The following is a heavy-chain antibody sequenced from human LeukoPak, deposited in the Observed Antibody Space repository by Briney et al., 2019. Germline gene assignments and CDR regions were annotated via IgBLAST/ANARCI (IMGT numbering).Heavy chain of an antibody. J-gene: IGHJ4*02. CDR2: IYDSGST. V-gene: IGHV4-59*08. CDR3: ARRHSYGLGGFDY. CDR1: GGSISSYY. D-gene: IGHD5-18*01. Sequence: PSETLSLTCTVSGGSISSYYWSWIRQPPGKGLEWIGYIYDSGSTNYNPSLKSRVTISVDTSKNQFSLKLSSVTAADTAVYYCARRHSYGLGGFDYWGQGTLVTVSS.